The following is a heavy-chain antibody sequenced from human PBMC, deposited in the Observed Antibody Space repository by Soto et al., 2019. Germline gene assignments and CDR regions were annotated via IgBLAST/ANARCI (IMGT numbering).Heavy chain of an antibody. V-gene: IGHV3-23*01. CDR2: ISGSGGST. CDR1: GFTFSSYA. CDR3: AKGSNYYYYYGMDV. Sequence: GGSLRLSCAASGFTFSSYAMSWVRQAPGKGLEWVSAISGSGGSTYYADSVKGRFTISRDNSKNTLYLQMNSLRAEDTAVYYCAKGSNYYYYYGMDVWGQGTTVTVSS. J-gene: IGHJ6*02.